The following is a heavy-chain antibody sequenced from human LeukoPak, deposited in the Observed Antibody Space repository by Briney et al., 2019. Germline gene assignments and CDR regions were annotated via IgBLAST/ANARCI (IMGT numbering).Heavy chain of an antibody. Sequence: ASVKVSCKASGYTFTGYYMHWVRQAPGQGLEWMGWINPNSGGTNYAQKFQGRVTMTRDTSISTAYMELSRLRSDDTAVYYCARDQGFGELLSVPYFDYWGQGTLVTVFS. CDR2: INPNSGGT. D-gene: IGHD3-10*01. CDR3: ARDQGFGELLSVPYFDY. V-gene: IGHV1-2*02. J-gene: IGHJ4*02. CDR1: GYTFTGYY.